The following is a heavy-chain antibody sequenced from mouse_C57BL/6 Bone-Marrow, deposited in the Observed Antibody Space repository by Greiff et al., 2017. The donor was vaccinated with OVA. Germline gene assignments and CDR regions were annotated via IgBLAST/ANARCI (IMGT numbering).Heavy chain of an antibody. CDR3: ARYSHYYGSSHWYFDV. D-gene: IGHD1-1*01. CDR1: GYTFTSYW. Sequence: QVQLQQPGAELVRPGSSVKLSCKASGYTFTSYWMHWVKQRPIQGLEWIGNIDPSDSETPYNQKFKDKATLTVDKSSSTAYMQLSSLTSEDSAVYYCARYSHYYGSSHWYFDVWGTGTTVTVSS. J-gene: IGHJ1*03. V-gene: IGHV1-52*01. CDR2: IDPSDSET.